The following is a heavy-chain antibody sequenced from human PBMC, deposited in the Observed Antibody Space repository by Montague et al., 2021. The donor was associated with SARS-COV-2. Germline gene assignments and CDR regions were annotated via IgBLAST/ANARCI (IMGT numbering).Heavy chain of an antibody. D-gene: IGHD1-26*01. CDR1: GFTVSSNY. V-gene: IGHV3-53*04. CDR3: ARDRSGYLDY. J-gene: IGHJ4*02. Sequence: SLRLSCAASGFTVSSNYMSWVRQAPGKGLEWVSVIYNDGSTYYADSVKGRCTTSRHNSKHTLYLQMNSLRAEDTAMYYCARDRSGYLDYWGQGTLVTVSS. CDR2: IYNDGST.